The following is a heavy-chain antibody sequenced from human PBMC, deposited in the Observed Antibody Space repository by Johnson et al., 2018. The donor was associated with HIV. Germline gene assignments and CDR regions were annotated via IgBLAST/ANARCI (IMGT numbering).Heavy chain of an antibody. V-gene: IGHV3-23*04. Sequence: EQLVESGGGLVQPGGSLRLSCAASGFNFSTHAMSWVRQAPGKGLEWVSGISGSGGSTYYADSVKGRFTISRDNSKNTLYLQMNSLRAEDTAVYYCGKGKFTMKVVIFIEMWGQGTMVTVSS. CDR3: GKGKFTMKVVIFIEM. CDR1: GFNFSTHA. CDR2: ISGSGGST. J-gene: IGHJ3*02. D-gene: IGHD3-22*01.